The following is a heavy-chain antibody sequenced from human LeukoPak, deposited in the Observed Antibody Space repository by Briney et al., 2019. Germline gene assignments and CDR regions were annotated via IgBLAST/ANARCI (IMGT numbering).Heavy chain of an antibody. J-gene: IGHJ4*02. D-gene: IGHD6-13*01. CDR2: ISSSSSYI. V-gene: IGHV3-21*01. CDR3: ARPHSSSWFGYFDY. CDR1: GFTFSSYA. Sequence: GGSLRLSCAASGFTFSSYAMSWVRQAPGKGLEWVSSISSSSSYIYYADSVKGRFTISRDNAKNSLYLQMNSLRAEDTAVYYCARPHSSSWFGYFDYWGQGTLVTVSS.